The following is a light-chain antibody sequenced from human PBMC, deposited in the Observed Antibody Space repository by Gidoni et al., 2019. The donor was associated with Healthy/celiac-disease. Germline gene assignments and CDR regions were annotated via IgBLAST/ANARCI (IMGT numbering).Light chain of an antibody. J-gene: IGKJ1*01. CDR2: AAS. CDR3: QQSYSTPRT. Sequence: DIQMTQSPSSLSASVGDRVTITCRASQSISSYLNWYQQKPGKAPKILIYAASSLQSGVPSRFSGSGSGTDFTLTISSLQPEDFAPYYCQQSYSTPRTFGQETKVEIK. CDR1: QSISSY. V-gene: IGKV1-39*01.